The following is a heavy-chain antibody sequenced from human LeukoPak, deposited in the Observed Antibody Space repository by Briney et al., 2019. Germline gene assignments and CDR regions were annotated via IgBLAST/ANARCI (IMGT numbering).Heavy chain of an antibody. CDR3: AKDWYSSRWCNWFDP. V-gene: IGHV3-30*18. D-gene: IGHD6-13*01. CDR1: GFTLSDYG. J-gene: IGHJ5*02. Sequence: PGRSPRLSCAASGFTLSDYGMRWVRQAPGKGLEWVAMISFGGAETYYGDSVKGRFSISRDSSKNTVYLQMNSLRAEDTAVYFCAKDWYSSRWCNWFDPWGQGTLVTVSS. CDR2: ISFGGAET.